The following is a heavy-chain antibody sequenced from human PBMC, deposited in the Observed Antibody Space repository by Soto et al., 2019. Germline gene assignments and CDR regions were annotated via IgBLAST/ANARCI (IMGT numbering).Heavy chain of an antibody. D-gene: IGHD4-17*01. V-gene: IGHV4-59*08. Sequence: SETLSLTYSVSGCPISSYYWSWIRQPPGKGLEWIGYIYYSGSTNYNPSLKSRVTISVDTSKNQFSLKLSSVTAADTAVYYCARHVTTVTTVDYWGQGTLVTVS. CDR2: IYYSGST. J-gene: IGHJ4*02. CDR1: GCPISSYY. CDR3: ARHVTTVTTVDY.